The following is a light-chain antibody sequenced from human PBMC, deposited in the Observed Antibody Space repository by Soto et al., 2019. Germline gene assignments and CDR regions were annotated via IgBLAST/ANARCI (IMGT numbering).Light chain of an antibody. CDR2: GNS. V-gene: IGLV1-40*01. J-gene: IGLJ2*01. CDR3: QSYDSSRSVV. CDR1: SSNIGAGYD. Sequence: QSVLTQPPSVSGAPGQRVTISCTGSSSNIGAGYDVHWYQQLPGTAPKLLIYGNSNRPSRVPDRFSGSKSGTSASLAITGLQAEDEADYYCQSYDSSRSVVFGGGTKVTVL.